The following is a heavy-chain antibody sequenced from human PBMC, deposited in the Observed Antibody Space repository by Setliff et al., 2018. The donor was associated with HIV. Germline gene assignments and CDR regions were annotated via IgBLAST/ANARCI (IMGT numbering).Heavy chain of an antibody. J-gene: IGHJ4*02. CDR3: ARSQPDTIFGVVTFDF. V-gene: IGHV4-34*01. Sequence: SETLSLTCAVYGGSFSGYYWSWIRQPPGKGLEWIGSVYYSGSTYYNPSLRSRVTISVDTSKNQLSLRLTSLTAADTAVYYCARSQPDTIFGVVTFDFWGQGQMVTVSS. CDR2: VYYSGST. D-gene: IGHD3-3*01. CDR1: GGSFSGYY.